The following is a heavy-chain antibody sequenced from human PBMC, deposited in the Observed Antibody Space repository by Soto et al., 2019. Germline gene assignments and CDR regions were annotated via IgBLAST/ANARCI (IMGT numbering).Heavy chain of an antibody. CDR2: IYHSGST. Sequence: QVQLQESGPGLVKPSETLSLTCTVSGGSISSYYWSWIRQPPGKGLEWIGYIYHSGSTKYNPSLKSRLTISVDTSKNQFSLNLRSVTAADTAVYYCARAAGDYFDYWGQGTLVTVSS. D-gene: IGHD1-26*01. CDR1: GGSISSYY. V-gene: IGHV4-59*01. J-gene: IGHJ4*02. CDR3: ARAAGDYFDY.